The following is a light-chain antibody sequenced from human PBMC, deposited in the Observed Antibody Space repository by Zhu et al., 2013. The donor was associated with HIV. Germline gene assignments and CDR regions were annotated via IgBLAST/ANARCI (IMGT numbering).Light chain of an antibody. J-gene: IGKJ1*01. Sequence: EIVLTQSPGTLSLSPGDRATLSCRASQSVSSNYLAWYRQKPGQAPRLLIYGASDRATGVPDRFRGSGSGTDFTLTISRLEPEDFAVYYCQQYGSSPRTFGQGTKVEIK. CDR3: QQYGSSPRT. V-gene: IGKV3-20*01. CDR2: GAS. CDR1: QSVSSNY.